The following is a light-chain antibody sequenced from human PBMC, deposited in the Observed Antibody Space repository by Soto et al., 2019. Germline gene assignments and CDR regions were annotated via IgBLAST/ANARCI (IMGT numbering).Light chain of an antibody. CDR1: QGISSY. Sequence: DIQLTQSPSFLSASVGDRVTITCRASQGISSYLAWYQQKPGKAPKLLIYAASTLQSGGPSRFSGSGSGTEFTPTISSLQPEDFATYYCQQLNSYPHSTFGPGTKVDIK. CDR3: QQLNSYPHST. J-gene: IGKJ3*01. V-gene: IGKV1-9*01. CDR2: AAS.